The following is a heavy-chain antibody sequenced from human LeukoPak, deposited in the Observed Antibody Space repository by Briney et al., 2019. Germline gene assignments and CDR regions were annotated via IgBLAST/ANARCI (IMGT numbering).Heavy chain of an antibody. D-gene: IGHD1-1*01. J-gene: IGHJ4*02. CDR1: GFTFSSYS. CDR3: ANHRNEYNWNDEFDY. V-gene: IGHV3-48*01. CDR2: VSDSSSNI. Sequence: PGGSLRLSCVASGFTFSSYSMNWVRQAPGKGLEWVSYVSDSSSNIYYADSVKGRFTISRDNSKNTLYLQMNSLRAEDTAVYYCANHRNEYNWNDEFDYWGQGTLVTVSS.